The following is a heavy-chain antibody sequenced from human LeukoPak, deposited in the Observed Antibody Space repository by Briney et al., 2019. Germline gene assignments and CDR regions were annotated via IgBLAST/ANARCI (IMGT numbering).Heavy chain of an antibody. CDR3: KVWFGELLGY. J-gene: IGHJ4*02. Sequence: GGSLRLSCAASEFSFSNYGMHWVRQAPGKGLEWVAVISYDGNNEYYADSVKGRFTISRDNSKNMLYLQMNSLRVEDTAVYYCKVWFGELLGYWGQGTLVTVSS. V-gene: IGHV3-30*03. CDR2: ISYDGNNE. D-gene: IGHD3-10*01. CDR1: EFSFSNYG.